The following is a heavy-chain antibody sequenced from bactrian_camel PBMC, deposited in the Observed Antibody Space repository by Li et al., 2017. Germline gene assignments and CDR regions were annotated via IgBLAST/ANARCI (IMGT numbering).Heavy chain of an antibody. V-gene: IGHV3S6*01. J-gene: IGHJ6*01. D-gene: IGHD3*01. CDR2: IYPDGTST. Sequence: HVQLVESGGGLAQPGDSLRLSCAASGFTFSSYYMTWVRQGPGKGLEWVAAIYPDGTSTYYTDSVKDRFTISRDNAKNTLYLQMNTLKPDDDTAVYYCAANAPGLFGYWGQGTQVTVS. CDR1: GFTFSSYY. CDR3: AANAPGLFGY.